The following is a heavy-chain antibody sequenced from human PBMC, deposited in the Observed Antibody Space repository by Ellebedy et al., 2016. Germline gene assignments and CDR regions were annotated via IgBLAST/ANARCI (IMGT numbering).Heavy chain of an antibody. V-gene: IGHV2-5*01. CDR1: GFSLTTSAVV. J-gene: IGHJ4*02. CDR2: IYGHDDK. Sequence: SGPTLVKPTQTLTLTCTFSGFSLTTSAVVVGWVRQPPGRAPEWLAFIYGHDDKRYSPSLRNRLTITKDTSKNQVVLTLTNMDPVDTATYYCVHRSTALHVDNWGQGILVTVSS. D-gene: IGHD2-15*01. CDR3: VHRSTALHVDN.